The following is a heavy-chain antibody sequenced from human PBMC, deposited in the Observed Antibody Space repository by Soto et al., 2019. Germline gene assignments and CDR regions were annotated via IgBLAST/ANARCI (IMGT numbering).Heavy chain of an antibody. J-gene: IGHJ5*02. CDR2: IYYSGST. D-gene: IGHD2-15*01. V-gene: IGHV4-59*01. Sequence: SETLSLTCPVSGGSISSYYWSWIRQPPGKGLEWIGYIYYSGSTNYNPSLKSRVTISVDTSKNQFSLKLSSVTAADTAVYYCARALEGYCSGGSCSPYNWFDPWGQGTLVTVSS. CDR1: GGSISSYY. CDR3: ARALEGYCSGGSCSPYNWFDP.